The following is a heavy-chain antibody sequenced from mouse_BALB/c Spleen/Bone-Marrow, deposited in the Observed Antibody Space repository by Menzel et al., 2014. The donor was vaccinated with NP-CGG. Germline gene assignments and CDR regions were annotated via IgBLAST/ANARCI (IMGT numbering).Heavy chain of an antibody. V-gene: IGHV2-9*02. Sequence: VKLVESGPGLVAPSQSLSITCTVSGFSLTSYGVHWVRQPPGKGLEWLGVIWAGGSTNYNSDLMSRLSISKDNSKSQVFLKMNSLQTDDTAMYYCARDYYGSLYAMDYWGQGTSVTVSS. D-gene: IGHD1-1*01. CDR1: GFSLTSYG. J-gene: IGHJ4*01. CDR3: ARDYYGSLYAMDY. CDR2: IWAGGST.